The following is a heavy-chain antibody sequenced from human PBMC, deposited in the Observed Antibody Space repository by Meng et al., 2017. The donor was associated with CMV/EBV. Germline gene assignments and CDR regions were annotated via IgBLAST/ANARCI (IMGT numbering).Heavy chain of an antibody. CDR1: GGSISSYY. CDR2: IYYSGST. J-gene: IGHJ3*02. Sequence: ESLKISCPVSGGSISSYYWSWIRQPPGKGLKWIGYIYYSGSTNYNPSLKSRVTISVDTSKNQFSLKLSSVTAADTAVYYCAREEVRFLEWLELLDAFDIWGQGTMVTVSS. D-gene: IGHD3-3*01. V-gene: IGHV4-59*12. CDR3: AREEVRFLEWLELLDAFDI.